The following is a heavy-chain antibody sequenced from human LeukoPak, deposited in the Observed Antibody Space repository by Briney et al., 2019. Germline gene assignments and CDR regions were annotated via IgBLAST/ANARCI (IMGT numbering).Heavy chain of an antibody. CDR2: ISGYNGST. CDR3: ARSGSYYEADTFDV. Sequence: GASVKVSCKASGYTFTSYGISWVRQAPGQGLEWMGWISGYNGSTNYAQKLQGRVTMTTDTSTSTAYMELRSLRSDDTAVYYCARSGSYYEADTFDVWGQGTMVTVSS. D-gene: IGHD1-26*01. V-gene: IGHV1-18*01. CDR1: GYTFTSYG. J-gene: IGHJ3*01.